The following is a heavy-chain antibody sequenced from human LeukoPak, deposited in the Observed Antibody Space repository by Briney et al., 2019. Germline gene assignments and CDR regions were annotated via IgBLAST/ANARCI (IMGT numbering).Heavy chain of an antibody. CDR3: ASASSHRTAAGGDY. V-gene: IGHV3-74*01. CDR1: GFTFSTYW. CDR2: INGDGGSR. J-gene: IGHJ4*02. Sequence: GRSLRLSCAASGFTFSTYWMHGVREAPGRGLVWVSRINGDGGSRNYADSAKGRFTISRDNAKNTLSLQMNSLRVEDTAVYYCASASSHRTAAGGDYWGQGTLVTVST. D-gene: IGHD6-13*01.